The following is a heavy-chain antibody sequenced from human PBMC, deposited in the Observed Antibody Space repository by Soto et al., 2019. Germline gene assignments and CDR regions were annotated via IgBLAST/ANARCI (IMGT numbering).Heavy chain of an antibody. CDR3: ARRYGGNLDY. J-gene: IGHJ4*02. Sequence: SDTLSLTCTVSGGSIISYYWSWILQPPGKGLEWIGYIYYSGSTNYNPSLKSRVTISVDTSKNQFSLKLSSVTAADTAVYYCARRYGGNLDYWGQGTLVTVS. V-gene: IGHV4-59*08. D-gene: IGHD1-26*01. CDR2: IYYSGST. CDR1: GGSIISYY.